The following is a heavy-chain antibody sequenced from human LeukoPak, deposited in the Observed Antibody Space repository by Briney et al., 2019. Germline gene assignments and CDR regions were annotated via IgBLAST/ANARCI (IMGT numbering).Heavy chain of an antibody. CDR2: INHSGST. J-gene: IGHJ4*02. Sequence: SETLSLTCAVSGGSFIGFHWNWIRQSPTKGLEWVGEINHSGSTNYNPSLKSQVTISVDTSKNQFGLRLRSVTPADTAVYYCARDPTTVIAVSYYFDFWGQGTQVTVSS. CDR3: ARDPTTVIAVSYYFDF. CDR1: GGSFIGFH. V-gene: IGHV4-34*01. D-gene: IGHD2-15*01.